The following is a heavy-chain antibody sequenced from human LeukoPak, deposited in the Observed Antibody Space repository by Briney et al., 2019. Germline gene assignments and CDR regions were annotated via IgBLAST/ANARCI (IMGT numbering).Heavy chain of an antibody. J-gene: IGHJ6*03. CDR2: ISSSSSTI. V-gene: IGHV3-48*01. CDR1: GFTFSSYS. Sequence: GESLRLSCAASGFTFSSYSMNWVRQAPGKGLEWVSYISSSSSTIYYADSVKGRFTISRDNSKNTLYLQMNSLRAEDTAVYYCARETRPYYYMDVWGKGTTVTVSS. CDR3: ARETRPYYYMDV.